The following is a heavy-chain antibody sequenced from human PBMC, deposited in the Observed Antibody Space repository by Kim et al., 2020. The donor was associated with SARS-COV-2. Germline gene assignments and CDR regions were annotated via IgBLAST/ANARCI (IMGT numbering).Heavy chain of an antibody. D-gene: IGHD1-26*01. CDR1: GFTFSSYG. Sequence: GGSLRLSCAASGFTFSSYGMHWVRQAPGKGLEWVAVISYDGSNKYYADSVKGRFTISRDNSKNTLYLQMNSLRAEDTAVYYCAKDRDAVGATTSLDYWGQGTLVTVSS. J-gene: IGHJ4*02. CDR3: AKDRDAVGATTSLDY. CDR2: ISYDGSNK. V-gene: IGHV3-30*18.